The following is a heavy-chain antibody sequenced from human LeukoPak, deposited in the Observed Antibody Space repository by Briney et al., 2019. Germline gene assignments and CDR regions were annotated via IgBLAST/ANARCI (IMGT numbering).Heavy chain of an antibody. CDR2: IKQDGSEA. V-gene: IGHV3-7*01. CDR3: ARERAIAY. Sequence: GGSLRLSCAASGFTFSTYWMTWVRLAPGKGLEWVASIKQDGSEAYYVDSVKGRFTISRDNAKNSLYLQMNSPRADDTAVYFCARERAIAYWGQGTLVTVSS. CDR1: GFTFSTYW. J-gene: IGHJ4*02.